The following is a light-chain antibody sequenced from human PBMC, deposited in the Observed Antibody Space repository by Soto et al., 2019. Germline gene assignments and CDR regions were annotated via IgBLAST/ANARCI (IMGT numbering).Light chain of an antibody. J-gene: IGKJ4*01. CDR1: QNIDNY. Sequence: DIQMTQSPSSLFASLGDRVTITCRASQNIDNYLNWYQQKPGKAPKLLIYATSTLQSGVPSRFSGSGSGTEFTLTISSLQAEDFATYFCQESYISPAVSFGGGTKVEIK. CDR2: ATS. V-gene: IGKV1-39*01. CDR3: QESYISPAVS.